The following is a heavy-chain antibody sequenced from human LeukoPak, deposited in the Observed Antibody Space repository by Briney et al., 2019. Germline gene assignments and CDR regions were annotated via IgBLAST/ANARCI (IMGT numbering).Heavy chain of an antibody. Sequence: GGSLRLSCAASGFTFSSYSMNLVRQAPGKGLEWVSSISSSSSYIYYADSVKGRFTISRDNAKNSLYLQMNSLRAEDTAVYYCASARIVGAPSAFDIWGQGTMVTVSS. V-gene: IGHV3-21*01. D-gene: IGHD1-26*01. CDR1: GFTFSSYS. CDR3: ASARIVGAPSAFDI. J-gene: IGHJ3*02. CDR2: ISSSSSYI.